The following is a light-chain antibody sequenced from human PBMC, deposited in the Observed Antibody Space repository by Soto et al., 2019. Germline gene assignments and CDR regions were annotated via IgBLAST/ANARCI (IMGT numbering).Light chain of an antibody. CDR2: LGS. CDR1: QSLLHSNGYNY. CDR3: MQALQTPPWT. J-gene: IGKJ1*01. Sequence: DIVMTQSPLSLPVTPGEPASISCRSSQSLLHSNGYNYLDWYLQKPGQSPQLLIYLGSNRASGVPDRFSGSRSGTDFTLKISRLEAEDVGVYYCMQALQTPPWTFGQATKVEIK. V-gene: IGKV2-28*01.